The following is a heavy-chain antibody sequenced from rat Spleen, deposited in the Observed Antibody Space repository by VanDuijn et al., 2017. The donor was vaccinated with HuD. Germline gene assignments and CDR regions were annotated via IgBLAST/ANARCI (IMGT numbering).Heavy chain of an antibody. Sequence: EVQLVESDGGLLQPGRSLKLSCAASGFTFSDYYMAWVRQAPTKGLEWVATISYDGGRIFYRDSVKGRFTISRDNAKSSLYLQMDGLRSEDTATYYCARRYDFDYWGQGVMVTVSS. V-gene: IGHV5-29*01. CDR3: ARRYDFDY. D-gene: IGHD1-11*01. J-gene: IGHJ2*01. CDR1: GFTFSDYY. CDR2: ISYDGGRI.